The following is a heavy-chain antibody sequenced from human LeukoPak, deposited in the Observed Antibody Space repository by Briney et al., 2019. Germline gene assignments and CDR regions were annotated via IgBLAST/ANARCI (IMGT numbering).Heavy chain of an antibody. CDR3: AGSQSITMVRGVIHWFDP. CDR2: IYYSGST. J-gene: IGHJ5*02. Sequence: KPSETLSLTCTVSGGSISSYYWSWIRQPAGKGLEWIGYIYYSGSTNYNPSLKSRVTISVDTSKNQFSLKLSSVTAADTAVYYCAGSQSITMVRGVIHWFDPWGQGTLVTVSS. D-gene: IGHD3-10*01. CDR1: GGSISSYY. V-gene: IGHV4-59*08.